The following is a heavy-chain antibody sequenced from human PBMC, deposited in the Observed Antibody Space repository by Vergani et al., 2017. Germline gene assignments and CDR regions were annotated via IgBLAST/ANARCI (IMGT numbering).Heavy chain of an antibody. CDR1: EYSFGNYW. J-gene: IGHJ4*02. CDR3: ARHTTYTDS. V-gene: IGHV5-51*01. CDR2: IYPADSDT. D-gene: IGHD1-1*01. Sequence: EVELVQSGPEMRKPGESLKISCKGSEYSFGNYWIGWVRQMPGKGLEWMGIIYPADSDTRYSPSFQGQVTISADKSISTAFLQWDSLKASDTALYYCARHTTYTDSWGKEPRVTV.